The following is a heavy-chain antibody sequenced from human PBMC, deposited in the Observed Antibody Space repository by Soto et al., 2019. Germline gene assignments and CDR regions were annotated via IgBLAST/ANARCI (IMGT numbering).Heavy chain of an antibody. J-gene: IGHJ6*02. CDR1: GGIFTNHA. CDR3: ANGGHNDGYNFYPGMDV. Sequence: QVQVVQSGAEVKKPGPSVTVSCKVSGGIFTNHAISWVRQAPGQGLEWLGGVIPLFDTAYYAQIFRGRLKISADGATTTAYMELSGLTSADTAVYFGANGGHNDGYNFYPGMDVWGQGTTVTVS. V-gene: IGHV1-69*01. CDR2: VIPLFDTA. D-gene: IGHD5-18*01.